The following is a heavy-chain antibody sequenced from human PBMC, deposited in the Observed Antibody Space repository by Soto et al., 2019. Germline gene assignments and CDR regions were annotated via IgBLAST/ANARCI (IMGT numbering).Heavy chain of an antibody. D-gene: IGHD4-17*01. V-gene: IGHV3-33*01. Sequence: GGSLRLSCAASGFTFSSYGMHWVRQAPGKGLEWVAIIWYNGSKKYYADSVKGRFTISRDNSKNTLYLQMNSLRAEDTAVYYCATQYGDDDAFDIWGQGTMVTVSS. CDR3: ATQYGDDDAFDI. J-gene: IGHJ3*02. CDR2: IWYNGSKK. CDR1: GFTFSSYG.